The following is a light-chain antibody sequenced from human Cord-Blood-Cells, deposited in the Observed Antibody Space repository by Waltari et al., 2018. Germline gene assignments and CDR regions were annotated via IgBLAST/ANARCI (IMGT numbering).Light chain of an antibody. CDR1: SSNIGSNT. J-gene: IGLJ2*01. CDR3: AAWDDSLNGVV. V-gene: IGLV1-44*01. Sequence: QSVLTQPPSASGTPGQRVTISCSGSSSNIGSNTVNWYQQPPGTAPKLLIYSNNQRPSGVPDRYTGSKSGASAFLAISGLQSEDEAGYYCAAWDDSLNGVVFGGGTKLTVL. CDR2: SNN.